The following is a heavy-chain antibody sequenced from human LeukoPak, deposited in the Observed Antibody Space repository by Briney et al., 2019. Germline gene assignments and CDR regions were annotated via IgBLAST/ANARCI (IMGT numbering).Heavy chain of an antibody. V-gene: IGHV3-30*02. D-gene: IGHD7-27*01. J-gene: IGHJ4*02. CDR1: GFTFTEHA. CDR2: VRHDGSDK. Sequence: GGSLRLSCAASGFTFTEHAMHWVRQAPGKGLEWMALVRHDGSDKYYEDSVKGRFSVSRDNSRDTVSLQMNSLRPEDTAIYYCVRDFSWGVDHWGQGSLVTVSS. CDR3: VRDFSWGVDH.